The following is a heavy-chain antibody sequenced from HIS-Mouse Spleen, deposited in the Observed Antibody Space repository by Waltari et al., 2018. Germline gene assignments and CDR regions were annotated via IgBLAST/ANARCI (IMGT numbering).Heavy chain of an antibody. V-gene: IGHV4-39*07. J-gene: IGHJ2*01. D-gene: IGHD6-13*01. CDR1: GCSIRIPRYY. CDR3: AREIPYSSSWYDWYFDL. CDR2: IYYSGST. Sequence: QLQLQESGPGLVTPSESLSRTRAVSGCSIRIPRYYWGWIRQPPGKGLEWIGSIYYSGSTYYNPSLKSRVTISVDTSKNQFSLKLSSVTAADTAVYYCAREIPYSSSWYDWYFDLWGRGTLVTVSS.